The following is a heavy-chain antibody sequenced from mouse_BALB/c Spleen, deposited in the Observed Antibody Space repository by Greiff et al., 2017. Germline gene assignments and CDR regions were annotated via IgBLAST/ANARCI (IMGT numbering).Heavy chain of an antibody. CDR1: GFTFSSYA. CDR2: ISSGGST. CDR3: AREDYGNQAWFAY. D-gene: IGHD2-1*01. Sequence: EVKLMESGGGLVKPGGSLKLSCAASGFTFSSYAMSWVRQTPEKRLEWVASISSGGSTYYPDSVKGRFTISRDNARNILYLQMSSLRSEDTAMYYCAREDYGNQAWFAYWGQGTLVTVSA. J-gene: IGHJ3*01. V-gene: IGHV5-6-5*01.